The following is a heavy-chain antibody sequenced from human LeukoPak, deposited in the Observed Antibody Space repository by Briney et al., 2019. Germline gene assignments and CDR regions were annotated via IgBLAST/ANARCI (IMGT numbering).Heavy chain of an antibody. CDR2: ISYDGSNK. CDR3: AKDESSYCGGDCPLDY. V-gene: IGHV3-30-3*01. J-gene: IGHJ4*02. Sequence: TGGSLRLSCAASGFTFSSYAMHWVRQAPGKGLEWVAVISYDGSNKYYADSVKGRFTISRDNSKNTLYLQMNSLRAEDMAVYYCAKDESSYCGGDCPLDYWGQGTLVSVSS. CDR1: GFTFSSYA. D-gene: IGHD2-21*02.